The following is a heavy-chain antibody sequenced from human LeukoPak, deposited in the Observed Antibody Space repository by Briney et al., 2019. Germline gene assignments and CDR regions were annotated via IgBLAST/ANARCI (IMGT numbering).Heavy chain of an antibody. CDR2: IKTNTGDT. Sequence: ASVKVSCKASGYTFTDYYMHWVRQAPGQGLEWMGWIKTNTGDTNSAQKFQGRVTLTRDTSISAAYMELSNLRSDDTAVYYCAREGLRGYSSGWYVGRNYYYYMDVWGKGTTVTISS. J-gene: IGHJ6*03. D-gene: IGHD6-19*01. V-gene: IGHV1-2*02. CDR3: AREGLRGYSSGWYVGRNYYYYMDV. CDR1: GYTFTDYY.